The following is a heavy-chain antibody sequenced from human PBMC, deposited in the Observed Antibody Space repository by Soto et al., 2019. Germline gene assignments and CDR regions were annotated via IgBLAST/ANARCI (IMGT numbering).Heavy chain of an antibody. CDR1: GYTFTSYG. Sequence: QVQLVQSGAEVKKPGASVKVSCKATGYTFTSYGISWVRQAPGQGLEWMGWISAYNGNTNYAQKLQGRVTMTTDTSTSTAYMELRSLRSDDTAVYYCARVYRITMVRGELSEYWGQGTLVTVSS. J-gene: IGHJ4*02. V-gene: IGHV1-18*01. CDR2: ISAYNGNT. CDR3: ARVYRITMVRGELSEY. D-gene: IGHD3-10*01.